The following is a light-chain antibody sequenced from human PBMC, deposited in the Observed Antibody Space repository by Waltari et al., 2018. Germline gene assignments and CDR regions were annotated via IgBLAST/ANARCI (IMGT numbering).Light chain of an antibody. CDR3: QQRNSWPRT. Sequence: EIVLTQSPATLSLSPGERATLSCRASQIITTSFAWFQQKPGQAPRLLIYDAINRATGIPARFSGSGSGTDFTLTISSLEPEDFAVYYCQQRNSWPRTFGQGTKVEIK. CDR1: QIITTS. V-gene: IGKV3-11*01. CDR2: DAI. J-gene: IGKJ1*01.